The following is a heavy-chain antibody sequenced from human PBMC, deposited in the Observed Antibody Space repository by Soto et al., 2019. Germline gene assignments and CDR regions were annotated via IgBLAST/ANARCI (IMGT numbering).Heavy chain of an antibody. CDR2: IYPGDSDT. D-gene: IGHD2-8*01. CDR3: ARQGSNGAYYYYGMDV. J-gene: IGHJ6*02. V-gene: IGHV5-51*01. CDR1: GYRFSSYW. Sequence: PGESLKISCQGSGYRFSSYWIAWVRQMPGEGLEWMGIIYPGDSDTMYSPSFQGQVTFSADKSTSTAYLQWSSLKASDTAMYYCARQGSNGAYYYYGMDVWGQGTTVTVSS.